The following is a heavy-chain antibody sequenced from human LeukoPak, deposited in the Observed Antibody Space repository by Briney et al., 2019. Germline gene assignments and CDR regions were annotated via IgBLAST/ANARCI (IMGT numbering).Heavy chain of an antibody. Sequence: ASVKVPCKASGYTFTSYDINWVRQATGQGLEWMGWMNPNSGNTGYAQKFQGRVTMTRNTSISTAYVELSSLRSEDTAVYYCARAVRNSGYDYYYYYYMDVWGKGTTVTISS. J-gene: IGHJ6*03. CDR3: ARAVRNSGYDYYYYYYMDV. D-gene: IGHD5-12*01. CDR2: MNPNSGNT. V-gene: IGHV1-8*01. CDR1: GYTFTSYD.